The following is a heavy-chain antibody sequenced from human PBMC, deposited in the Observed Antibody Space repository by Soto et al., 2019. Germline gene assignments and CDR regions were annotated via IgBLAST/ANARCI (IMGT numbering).Heavy chain of an antibody. CDR3: AKDRPPAAVGYYFGMDA. J-gene: IGHJ6*02. CDR1: GFSFDDSA. CDR2: INWNSGSI. Sequence: EVQLVESXGGLVXPGXSLRLSCAASGFSFDDSAMHWVRQAPXKGLEWVSAINWNSGSIGYADSVKGRFTISRDNGKKSLSLQMNSLRPEDTALYYCAKDRPPAAVGYYFGMDAWGQGTTVTVSS. D-gene: IGHD2-2*01. V-gene: IGHV3-9*01.